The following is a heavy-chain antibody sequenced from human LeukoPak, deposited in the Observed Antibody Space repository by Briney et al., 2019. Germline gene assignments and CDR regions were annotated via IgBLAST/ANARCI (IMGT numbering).Heavy chain of an antibody. Sequence: GGSLRLSCAASGFTFSNYWMHWVRQVPGKGPEWVSHINGDGSDTGYADSVKGRFTISRDNRKNTVYLRMNSLRAEDTAVYYCARDQLSYCDGDCPWGQGTLVTVSS. J-gene: IGHJ5*02. D-gene: IGHD2-21*02. CDR1: GFTFSNYW. V-gene: IGHV3-74*01. CDR3: ARDQLSYCDGDCP. CDR2: INGDGSDT.